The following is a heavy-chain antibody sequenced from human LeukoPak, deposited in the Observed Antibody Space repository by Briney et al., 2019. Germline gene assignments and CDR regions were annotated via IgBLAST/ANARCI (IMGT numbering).Heavy chain of an antibody. CDR1: GGSISSYY. CDR3: ASGDANTAAAFDI. J-gene: IGHJ3*02. Sequence: PSETLSLTCTVSGGSISSYYWNWIRQPAGKGLEWIGRIHTSGSTNYNYNPSLKSRVTMPVDTSKNQFSLKLSSVTAADTAVYYCASGDANTAAAFDIWGQGTMVTVSS. CDR2: IHTSGSTNY. V-gene: IGHV4-4*07. D-gene: IGHD4-17*01.